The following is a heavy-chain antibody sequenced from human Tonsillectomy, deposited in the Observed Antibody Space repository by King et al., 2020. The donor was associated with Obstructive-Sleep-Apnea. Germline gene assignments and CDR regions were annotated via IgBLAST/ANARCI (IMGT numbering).Heavy chain of an antibody. Sequence: QVQLQESGPGLVKPSETLSLTCTVSGGSISNFYWNWIRPPPGKGLEWIGYIHYSGSANYNSSLKGRVTISVDTSKNQLSLKLTSVTAADTAVYYCARAASGVLDYWGQGTLVTVSS. J-gene: IGHJ4*02. V-gene: IGHV4-59*01. CDR1: GGSISNFY. CDR3: ARAASGVLDY. CDR2: IHYSGSA. D-gene: IGHD2-8*01.